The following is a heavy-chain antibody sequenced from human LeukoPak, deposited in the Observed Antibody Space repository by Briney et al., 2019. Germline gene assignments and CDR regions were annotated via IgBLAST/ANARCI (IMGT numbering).Heavy chain of an antibody. CDR1: GFTFSDYY. J-gene: IGHJ4*02. CDR3: AKDINTSYFDS. D-gene: IGHD2-2*01. CDR2: ISGTGRST. V-gene: IGHV3-23*01. Sequence: GGSLRLSCAASGFTFSDYYMSWIRQAPGKGLEWVSAISGTGRSTYYAESVKGRFTIFRDNSKNTLFLQMNSLRAEDTAVYYCAKDINTSYFDSWGQGTLVTVSS.